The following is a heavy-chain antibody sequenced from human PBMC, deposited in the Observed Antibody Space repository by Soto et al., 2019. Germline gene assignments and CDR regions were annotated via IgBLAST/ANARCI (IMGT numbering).Heavy chain of an antibody. D-gene: IGHD2-21*02. CDR2: INPNSGDT. V-gene: IGHV1-2*02. Sequence: QAQLVQSGAEVKKPGASVKVSCGASGYTFTSYYMHWVRQAPGQGLEWMGWINPNSGDTKYAQKFRGRVTMTRDTSITTAYMEVKMLTSDDTAVYYCARQLAYCGGDCFTEPVDYWGQGTLVTVSS. J-gene: IGHJ4*02. CDR3: ARQLAYCGGDCFTEPVDY. CDR1: GYTFTSYY.